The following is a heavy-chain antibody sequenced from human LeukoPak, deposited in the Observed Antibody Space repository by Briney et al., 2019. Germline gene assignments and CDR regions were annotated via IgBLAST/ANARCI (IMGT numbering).Heavy chain of an antibody. V-gene: IGHV4-61*02. CDR2: IYTRGST. CDR1: GGSISSGSYY. CDR3: AGEGIFQGFDP. Sequence: SQTLSLTCTVSGGSISSGSYYWRWIRQPAGKGLEWIRRIYTRGSTNYNPSLKSRVTILVDTSKNQFSLKLSSVTAADTAVYYCAGEGIFQGFDPWGQGTLVTVSS. D-gene: IGHD3-3*01. J-gene: IGHJ5*02.